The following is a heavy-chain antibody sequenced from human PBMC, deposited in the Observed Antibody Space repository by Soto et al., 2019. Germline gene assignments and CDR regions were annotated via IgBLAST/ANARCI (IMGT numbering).Heavy chain of an antibody. D-gene: IGHD3-9*01. Sequence: GSLKLSFAASGFTFSSYTMHLVRQAPGKGLKWVSSISTSKTYTFYADSVKGRFTISRDDAKNSLYLQMNSLRAEDTAVYYCAREGSFNTTGHYIQGFCYWGQGTLVTVSS. J-gene: IGHJ4*02. CDR3: AREGSFNTTGHYIQGFCY. CDR2: ISTSKTYT. CDR1: GFTFSSYT. V-gene: IGHV3-21*01.